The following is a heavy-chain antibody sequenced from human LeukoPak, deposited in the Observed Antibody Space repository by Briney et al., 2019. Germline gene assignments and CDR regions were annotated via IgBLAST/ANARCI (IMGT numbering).Heavy chain of an antibody. V-gene: IGHV3-30-3*01. Sequence: PGGSLRLSCAASGSTFSSYAMHWVRQAPGKGLEWVAVISYDGNNKYYADSVKGQFTISRDNSKNTLYLQMNSLRAEDTAVYYCARGRGYNSGYPFDYWGQGTLVTVSS. CDR2: ISYDGNNK. J-gene: IGHJ4*02. D-gene: IGHD5-18*01. CDR1: GSTFSSYA. CDR3: ARGRGYNSGYPFDY.